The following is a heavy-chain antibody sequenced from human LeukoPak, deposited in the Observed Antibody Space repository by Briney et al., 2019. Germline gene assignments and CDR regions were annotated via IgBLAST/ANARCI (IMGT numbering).Heavy chain of an antibody. J-gene: IGHJ4*02. D-gene: IGHD5-18*01. CDR1: GVSISSGDYD. CDR3: ARDQGSGYADY. Sequence: SQTLSLTCTVSGVSISSGDYDWGWLRQPRGKGLEWIGYMYYSGSTYYNPSLKSRVTISVDPSKNQFSLKLSSVPAADTAVYYCARDQGSGYADYWGQGTLVTVSS. CDR2: MYYSGST. V-gene: IGHV4-30-4*01.